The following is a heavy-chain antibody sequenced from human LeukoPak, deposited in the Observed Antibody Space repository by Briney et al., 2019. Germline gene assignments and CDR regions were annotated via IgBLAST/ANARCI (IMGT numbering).Heavy chain of an antibody. CDR2: INPHSGDT. J-gene: IGHJ4*02. V-gene: IGHV1-2*02. CDR3: ARWDGYSSSPDY. CDR1: GYSFTGYY. D-gene: IGHD6-13*01. Sequence: ASVKVSCKASGYSFTGYYMQWVRQAPGQGLEWMGWINPHSGDTGYAQKFQGRVTMTRDMSITTTYMELTRLRSDDTAFYYCARWDGYSSSPDYWGQGSLVTVSS.